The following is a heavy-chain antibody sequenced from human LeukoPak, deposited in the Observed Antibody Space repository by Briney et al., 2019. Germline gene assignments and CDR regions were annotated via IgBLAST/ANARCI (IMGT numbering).Heavy chain of an antibody. CDR1: GGSISSYY. CDR2: IYYSGST. J-gene: IGHJ4*02. V-gene: IGHV4-59*08. CDR3: ARRLIRDSSGGGHFDY. D-gene: IGHD3-22*01. Sequence: WETLSLTCTVSGGSISSYYWSWIRQPPGKGLECIGYIYYSGSTNYNPSLKSRVTISVDTSKNQFSLKLSSVTAADTAVYYCARRLIRDSSGGGHFDYWGQGTLVTVSS.